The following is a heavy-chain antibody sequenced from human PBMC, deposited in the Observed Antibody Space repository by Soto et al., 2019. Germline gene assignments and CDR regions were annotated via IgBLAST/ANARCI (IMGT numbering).Heavy chain of an antibody. D-gene: IGHD4-4*01. J-gene: IGHJ1*01. CDR1: GFTFSSYS. V-gene: IGHV3-21*01. Sequence: EVQVVESGGGLVKPGESLRLSCAASGFTFSSYSTNWVRQAPGKGLEWVSSISSNSAYIYSADSVKGRFTTSRDNAKNSLFLQINSLRAEDTAVYYCTTQTQVTRNGEYFQHWGQGALVIVAS. CDR2: ISSNSAYI. CDR3: TTQTQVTRNGEYFQH.